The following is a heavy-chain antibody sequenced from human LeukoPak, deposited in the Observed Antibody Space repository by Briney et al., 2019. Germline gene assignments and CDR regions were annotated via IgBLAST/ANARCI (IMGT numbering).Heavy chain of an antibody. V-gene: IGHV1-8*03. CDR2: MNPNSGNT. CDR1: GYTFTGYY. CDR3: ARADYYYYMDV. Sequence: ASVKVSCRASGYTFTGYYMHWVRQAPGQGLEWMGRMNPNSGNTGYAQKFQGRVTITRNTSISTAYMELSSLRSEDTAVYYCARADYYYYMDVWGKGTTVTVSS. J-gene: IGHJ6*03.